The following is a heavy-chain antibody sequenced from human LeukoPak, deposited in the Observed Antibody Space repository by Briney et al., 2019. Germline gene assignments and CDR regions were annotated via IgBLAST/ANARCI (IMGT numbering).Heavy chain of an antibody. CDR1: GFTFSSYS. J-gene: IGHJ4*02. D-gene: IGHD3-10*01. CDR3: ARDSIGVIYYGSGSFMFDY. CDR2: ISSSSSYI. Sequence: GGSLRLSCAASGFTFSSYSMNWVRQAPGKGLEWVSSISSSSSYIYYADSVKGRFTISRDNAKNSLYLQMNSLRAEDTAVYYCARDSIGVIYYGSGSFMFDYWGQGALVTVSS. V-gene: IGHV3-21*01.